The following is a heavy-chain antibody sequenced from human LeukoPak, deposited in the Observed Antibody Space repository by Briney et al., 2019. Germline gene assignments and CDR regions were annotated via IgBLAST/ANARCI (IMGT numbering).Heavy chain of an antibody. Sequence: AGGSLRLSCAASGFTFSSYAMSWVRQAPGKGLEWVSAISGSGGGTYYADSVKGRFTISRDNSKNTLYLQMNSLRAEDTAVYYCALRGAAAIRWFDYWGQGTLVTVSS. J-gene: IGHJ4*02. V-gene: IGHV3-23*01. CDR3: ALRGAAAIRWFDY. CDR2: ISGSGGGT. D-gene: IGHD2-2*02. CDR1: GFTFSSYA.